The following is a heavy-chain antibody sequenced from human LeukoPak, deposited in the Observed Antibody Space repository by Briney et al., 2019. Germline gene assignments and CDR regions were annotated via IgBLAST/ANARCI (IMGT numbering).Heavy chain of an antibody. Sequence: SETLSLTCTVSGGSISNYWSWIRQPAGKGLEWIGRIYTSGTTHYNPSLKSRVTMTVDTSKNKFSMNLSSVTAADTAVYYCARFSSIAAAFDYWGLGTLVTVS. D-gene: IGHD6-13*01. CDR2: IYTSGTT. V-gene: IGHV4-4*07. CDR3: ARFSSIAAAFDY. J-gene: IGHJ4*02. CDR1: GGSISNY.